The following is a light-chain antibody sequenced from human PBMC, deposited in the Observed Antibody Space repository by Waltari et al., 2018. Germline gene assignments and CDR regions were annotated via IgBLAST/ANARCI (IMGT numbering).Light chain of an antibody. Sequence: QSVLTQPPSVSGTPGQRVTISCSGSTSNIGAGHYWPWYQHLPGTAPKLLIYGNNNRPSGVPDRFSGSKSGTSASLAITGLQADDEADYFCQSFDNMLSGGVVFGGGTKLAVL. V-gene: IGLV1-40*01. CDR3: QSFDNMLSGGVV. CDR1: TSNIGAGHY. CDR2: GNN. J-gene: IGLJ2*01.